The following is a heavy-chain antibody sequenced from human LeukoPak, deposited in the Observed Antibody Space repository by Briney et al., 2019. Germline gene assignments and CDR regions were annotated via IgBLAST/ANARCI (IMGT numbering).Heavy chain of an antibody. D-gene: IGHD6-13*01. J-gene: IGHJ4*02. Sequence: PGGSLRLSCAAAGFTFSRHPMYWVRQAPGKGLDWVALISFDVNAKFHADSVKGRFTISRDNSKNTLYLQMNSLRAEDTAVYYCAKGGIAAAGLFDYWGQGTLVTVSS. CDR2: ISFDVNAK. V-gene: IGHV3-30*04. CDR3: AKGGIAAAGLFDY. CDR1: GFTFSRHP.